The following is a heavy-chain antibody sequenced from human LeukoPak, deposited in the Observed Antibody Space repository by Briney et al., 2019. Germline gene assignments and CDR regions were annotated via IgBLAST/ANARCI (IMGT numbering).Heavy chain of an antibody. CDR3: ARDGNFYYGPGSYCDY. J-gene: IGHJ4*02. D-gene: IGHD3-10*01. V-gene: IGHV3-30-3*01. CDR2: ISYDGSNK. Sequence: GMSPRLSCVASGFTFSRYAMHWVRLAPGKGLEWVAVISYDGSNKYYADSVKGRFTISRDNSKNTLYLQMNSLRAEDTALYYCARDGNFYYGPGSYCDYWGQGTLVTVSS. CDR1: GFTFSRYA.